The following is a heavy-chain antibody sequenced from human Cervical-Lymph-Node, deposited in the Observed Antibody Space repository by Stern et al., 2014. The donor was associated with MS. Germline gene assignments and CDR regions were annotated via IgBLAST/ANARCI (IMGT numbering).Heavy chain of an antibody. CDR2: ISSSSSYI. J-gene: IGHJ4*02. CDR3: ARVGGSGWYFGLDY. V-gene: IGHV3-21*01. Sequence: EVQLVASGGGLVKPGGSLRLSCAASGFTFSSYSMNWVRQAPGKGLEWVSSISSSSSYIYYADSVKGRFTISRDNAKNSLYLQMNSLRAEDTAVYYCARVGGSGWYFGLDYWGQGTLVTVSS. D-gene: IGHD6-19*01. CDR1: GFTFSSYS.